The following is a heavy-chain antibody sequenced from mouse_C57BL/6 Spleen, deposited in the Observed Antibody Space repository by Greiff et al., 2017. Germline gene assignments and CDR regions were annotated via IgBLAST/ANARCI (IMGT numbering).Heavy chain of an antibody. CDR1: GFSLTSYG. CDR2: IWSDGST. CDR3: ARHRGLYYGSGYFDV. Sequence: VKLQESGPGLVAPSQSLSITCTVSGFSLTSYGVHWVRQPPGKGLEWLVVIWSDGSTTYTSALKSRLSISKDNSKSQVFLKMNSLQTDDTAMYYCARHRGLYYGSGYFDVWGTGTTVTVSS. D-gene: IGHD1-1*01. J-gene: IGHJ1*03. V-gene: IGHV2-6-1*01.